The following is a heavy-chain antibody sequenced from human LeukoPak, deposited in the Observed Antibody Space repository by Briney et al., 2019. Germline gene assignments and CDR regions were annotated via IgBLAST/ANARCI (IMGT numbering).Heavy chain of an antibody. CDR1: GFTFSSYG. D-gene: IGHD5-18*01. CDR2: VKQDGSEK. CDR3: ARHSYGYNY. Sequence: PGGSLRLSCAASGFTFSSYGMHWVRQAPGKGLEWVANVKQDGSEKNYVDSVKGRFTISRDNAKNSLYLQMNSLRAEDTAVYYCARHSYGYNYWGQGTLVTVSS. V-gene: IGHV3-7*01. J-gene: IGHJ4*02.